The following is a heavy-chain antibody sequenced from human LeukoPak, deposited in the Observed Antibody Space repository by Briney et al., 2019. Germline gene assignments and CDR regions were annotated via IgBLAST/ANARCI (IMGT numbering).Heavy chain of an antibody. Sequence: PGGSLRLSCAASGFTFSSYATSWVRQAPGKGLEWVSAISGSGGSTYYADADSVKGRFTISRDNSKNTVYLQMNSLRAEDTAVYYCAKGKAMEWDDAFDIWGQGTVVTVSS. D-gene: IGHD3-3*01. CDR3: AKGKAMEWDDAFDI. CDR2: ISGSGGST. CDR1: GFTFSSYA. J-gene: IGHJ3*02. V-gene: IGHV3-23*01.